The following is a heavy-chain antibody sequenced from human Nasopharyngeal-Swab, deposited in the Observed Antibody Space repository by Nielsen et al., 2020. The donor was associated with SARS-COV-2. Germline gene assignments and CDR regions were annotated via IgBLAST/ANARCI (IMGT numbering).Heavy chain of an antibody. J-gene: IGHJ5*02. D-gene: IGHD3-22*01. V-gene: IGHV3-48*03. CDR1: GFTFSSYE. CDR3: ARKGLYDSSGYPLDP. Sequence: GGSLRLSCAASGFTFSSYEMNWVRQAAGKGLEWVSYISSSGSTIYYADSVKGRFTISRDNAKNSLYLQMNSLRAEDTAVYYCARKGLYDSSGYPLDPWGQGTLVTVSS. CDR2: ISSSGSTI.